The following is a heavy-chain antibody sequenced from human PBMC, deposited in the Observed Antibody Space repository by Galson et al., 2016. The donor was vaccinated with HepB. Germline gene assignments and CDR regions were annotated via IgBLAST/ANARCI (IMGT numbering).Heavy chain of an antibody. D-gene: IGHD3-10*01. CDR2: ISSGSSLT. J-gene: IGHJ2*01. CDR3: ARGAISSDGDFDP. CDR1: AFSFSDYY. Sequence: SLRLSCAASAFSFSDYYMHWIRQAPGKGLGWVSYISSGSSLTTYADSVRGRFTIFRDNAKNSLYLQMNSLRAEDTAVYYCARGAISSDGDFDPWGRGTLVTVSS. V-gene: IGHV3-11*06.